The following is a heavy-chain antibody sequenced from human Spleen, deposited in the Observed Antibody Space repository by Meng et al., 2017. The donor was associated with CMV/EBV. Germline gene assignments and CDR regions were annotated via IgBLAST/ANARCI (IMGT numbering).Heavy chain of an antibody. J-gene: IGHJ5*02. V-gene: IGHV3-30*02. CDR2: IRHDGSKK. Sequence: GFRFSTYGMHWVPPAPGKGLEWVAFIRHDGSKKSYADSVKGRFTIDRDNSKNTLYLQMNSLRTEDTAMYYCARDRRITIFGENYFDPWGQGTLVTVSS. D-gene: IGHD3-3*01. CDR1: GFRFSTYG. CDR3: ARDRRITIFGENYFDP.